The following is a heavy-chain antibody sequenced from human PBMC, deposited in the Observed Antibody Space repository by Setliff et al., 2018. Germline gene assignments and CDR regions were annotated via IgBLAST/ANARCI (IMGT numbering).Heavy chain of an antibody. J-gene: IGHJ5*02. CDR2: IYTSGST. Sequence: TLSLTCPVSGGSISSYYWSWIRQPAGKGLEWIGRIYTSGSTNYNPSLKSRVTMSVDTSKNQFSLKLSSVTAADTAVYYCARSYYNFWSGYYRVNWFDPWGQGTLVTVSS. CDR1: GGSISSYY. CDR3: ARSYYNFWSGYYRVNWFDP. D-gene: IGHD3-3*01. V-gene: IGHV4-4*07.